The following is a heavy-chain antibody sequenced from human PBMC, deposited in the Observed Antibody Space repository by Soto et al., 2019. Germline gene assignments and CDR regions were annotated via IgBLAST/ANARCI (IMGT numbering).Heavy chain of an antibody. J-gene: IGHJ5*02. CDR3: AKAHSSSWRDWFDP. Sequence: EVQLLESGGGLVQPGGSLRLSCAASGFTFSSYAMSWVRQAPGKGLEWVSAISGSGGRTYYADSVKGRFTISRDNPKNPRHLQMNSLRAEDTAVYYCAKAHSSSWRDWFDPWGQGTLVTVSS. CDR2: ISGSGGRT. V-gene: IGHV3-23*01. D-gene: IGHD6-13*01. CDR1: GFTFSSYA.